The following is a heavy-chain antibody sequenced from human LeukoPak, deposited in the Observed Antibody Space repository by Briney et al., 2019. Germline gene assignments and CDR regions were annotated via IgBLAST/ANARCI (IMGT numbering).Heavy chain of an antibody. CDR3: ARGIADDYVWGSYRYTFDY. J-gene: IGHJ4*02. CDR2: INPSGGST. Sequence: GASVKVSCKASGYTFTSYYMHWVRQAPGQGLEWMGIINPSGGSTSYAQKFQGRVTMTRDTSTSTVYMELSSPRSEDTAVYYCARGIADDYVWGSYRYTFDYWGQGTLVTVSS. V-gene: IGHV1-46*01. CDR1: GYTFTSYY. D-gene: IGHD3-16*02.